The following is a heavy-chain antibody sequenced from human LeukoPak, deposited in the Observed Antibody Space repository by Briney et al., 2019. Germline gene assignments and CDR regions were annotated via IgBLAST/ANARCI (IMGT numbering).Heavy chain of an antibody. CDR2: INHSGST. V-gene: IGHV4-34*01. J-gene: IGHJ4*02. CDR1: GGSFSGYY. Sequence: SETLSLTCAVYGGSFSGYYWSWIRQPPGKGLEWIGEINHSGSTNYNPSLKSRVTISVDTSKNQFSLKLSSVTAADTAVYYRARGRRSGSYYALWGQGTLVTVSS. CDR3: ARGRRSGSYYAL. D-gene: IGHD1-26*01.